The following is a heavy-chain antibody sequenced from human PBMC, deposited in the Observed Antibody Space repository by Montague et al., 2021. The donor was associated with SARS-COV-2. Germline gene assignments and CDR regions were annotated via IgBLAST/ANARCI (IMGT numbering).Heavy chain of an antibody. D-gene: IGHD3-9*01. CDR1: RGSFSNYY. J-gene: IGHJ3*02. CDR3: ARGRPVQGSFRHFDSISSGALDI. CDR2: INQGGAP. V-gene: IGHV4-34*01. Sequence: ETLSLTCAVSRGSFSNYYWTWIRQSPGKGLEWIGEINQGGAPNYTPSLKSRVTISLDTSKKQSSLKLNSVTVADTAVFFCARGRPVQGSFRHFDSISSGALDIWAQGSLVIVSS.